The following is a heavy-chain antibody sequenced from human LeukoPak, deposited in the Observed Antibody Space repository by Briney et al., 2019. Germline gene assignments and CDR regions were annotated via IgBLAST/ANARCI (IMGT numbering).Heavy chain of an antibody. Sequence: KAGGSLRLSCAASGFTFSSYWMSWVRQAPGKGLEGVANIKQDGSEKYYVDSVKGRFTISRDNAKNSLYLQMNSLRAEDTALYYCAKGKTLCGDCYSGAFDIWGQGTMVTVSS. V-gene: IGHV3-7*03. J-gene: IGHJ3*02. CDR1: GFTFSSYW. CDR3: AKGKTLCGDCYSGAFDI. D-gene: IGHD2-21*02. CDR2: IKQDGSEK.